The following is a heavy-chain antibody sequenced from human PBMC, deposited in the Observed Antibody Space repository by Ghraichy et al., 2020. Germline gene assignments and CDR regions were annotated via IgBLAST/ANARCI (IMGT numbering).Heavy chain of an antibody. CDR1: GFTFSDYY. CDR2: ISSSGSTI. J-gene: IGHJ3*02. D-gene: IGHD4-17*01. CDR3: ASDTYGDYRYDAFDI. Sequence: LSLTCAASGFTFSDYYMSWIRQAPGKGLEWVSYISSSGSTIYYADSVKGRFTISRDNAKNSLYLQMNSLRAEDTAVYYCASDTYGDYRYDAFDIWGQGTMVTVSS. V-gene: IGHV3-11*01.